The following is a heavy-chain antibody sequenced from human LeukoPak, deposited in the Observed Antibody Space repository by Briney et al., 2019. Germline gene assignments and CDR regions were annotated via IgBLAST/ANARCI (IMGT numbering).Heavy chain of an antibody. J-gene: IGHJ5*02. CDR3: ARVHCSSTSCYHWFDP. Sequence: GASVTVSCKASGYTFTSYGISWVRQAPGQGLEWMGWISAYNGNTNYAQKLQGRVTMTTDTSTSTAYMELRSLRSDDTAVYYCARVHCSSTSCYHWFDPWGQGTLVTVSS. CDR2: ISAYNGNT. D-gene: IGHD2-2*01. CDR1: GYTFTSYG. V-gene: IGHV1-18*01.